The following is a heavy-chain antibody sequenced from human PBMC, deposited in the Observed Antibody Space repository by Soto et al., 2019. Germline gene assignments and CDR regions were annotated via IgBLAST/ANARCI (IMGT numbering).Heavy chain of an antibody. CDR1: GFTFETYG. Sequence: QVQLVESGGGVVQPGRSLRLSCAASGFTFETYGMHWVRQAPGKGLEWMAVISYDGSNKYYADSVKGRFTISRDNSKNTLYMQMNSLRAEDTAIYYCAKDHIEAAAPDYWGQGTLVTVSS. D-gene: IGHD6-13*01. CDR2: ISYDGSNK. CDR3: AKDHIEAAAPDY. V-gene: IGHV3-30*18. J-gene: IGHJ4*02.